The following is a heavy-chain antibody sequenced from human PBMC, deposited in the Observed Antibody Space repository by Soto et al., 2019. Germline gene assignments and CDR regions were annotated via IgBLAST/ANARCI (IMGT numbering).Heavy chain of an antibody. D-gene: IGHD2-8*02. Sequence: LRLSSAASGFTFTGVAMHWVRQASGKGLQWVGRIRSKGNNYATAYAASVRGRFTVSSDDSKNTAYLQMNSLKTEDTAVYYCIRHDPNWYWYWGRGTLVTVSS. CDR2: IRSKGNNYAT. CDR1: GFTFTGVA. CDR3: IRHDPNWYWY. V-gene: IGHV3-73*01. J-gene: IGHJ4*02.